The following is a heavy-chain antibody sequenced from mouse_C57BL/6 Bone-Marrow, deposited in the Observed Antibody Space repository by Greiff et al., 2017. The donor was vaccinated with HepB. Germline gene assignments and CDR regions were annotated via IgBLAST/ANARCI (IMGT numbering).Heavy chain of an antibody. J-gene: IGHJ3*01. Sequence: QVQLQQSGAELVRPGASVTLSCKASGYTFTDYEMHWVKQTPVHGLEWIGAIDPETGGTAYNQKFKGKAILTADKSSSTAYMELRSLTSEDSAVYYCTRRVGARGWFAYWGQGTLVTVSA. D-gene: IGHD1-1*01. CDR1: GYTFTDYE. V-gene: IGHV1-15*01. CDR3: TRRVGARGWFAY. CDR2: IDPETGGT.